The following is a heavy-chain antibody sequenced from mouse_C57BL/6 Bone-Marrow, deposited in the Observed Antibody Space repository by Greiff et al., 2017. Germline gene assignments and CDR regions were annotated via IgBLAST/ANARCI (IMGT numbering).Heavy chain of an antibody. V-gene: IGHV1-52*01. CDR3: ARWNWDGTY. Sequence: QVQLQQPGAELVRPGSSVKLSCKASGYTFTSYWMHWVKQRPIQGLDWIGNIDPSDSETHYNQKFKDKATLTVDKSSSTAYMQLSSLTSEDSAVYYCARWNWDGTYWGQGTTLTVSS. CDR1: GYTFTSYW. J-gene: IGHJ2*01. CDR2: IDPSDSET. D-gene: IGHD4-1*01.